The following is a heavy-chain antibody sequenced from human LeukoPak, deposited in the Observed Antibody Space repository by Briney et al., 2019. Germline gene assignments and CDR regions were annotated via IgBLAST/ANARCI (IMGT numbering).Heavy chain of an antibody. V-gene: IGHV4-61*02. D-gene: IGHD3/OR15-3a*01. CDR2: IYTSGST. J-gene: IGHJ5*02. CDR3: ARGHIGQHNWFDP. CDR1: GGSISSGSYY. Sequence: NPSETLSLTCTVSGGSISSGSYYWSWIRQPAGKGLEWIGRIYTSGSTNYNPSLKSRVTISVDTSKNQFSLKLSSVTAADTAVYYCARGHIGQHNWFDPWGQGTLVTVSS.